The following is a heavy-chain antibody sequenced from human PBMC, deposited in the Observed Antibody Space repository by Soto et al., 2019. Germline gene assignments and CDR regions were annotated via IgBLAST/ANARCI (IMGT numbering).Heavy chain of an antibody. CDR1: GFSLSTRGVG. CDR3: EHRRQYGDFDY. Sequence: QITLKESGPTLVKPTQTLTLTCTFSGFSLSTRGVGVGWIRQPPGKALEWLGLIYWDDDKHYSPSLKSRLTITKGTSKNQLVLTMTNMDPVDTATYYWEHRRQYGDFDYWGQGTLVTVSS. V-gene: IGHV2-5*02. J-gene: IGHJ4*02. D-gene: IGHD4-17*01. CDR2: IYWDDDK.